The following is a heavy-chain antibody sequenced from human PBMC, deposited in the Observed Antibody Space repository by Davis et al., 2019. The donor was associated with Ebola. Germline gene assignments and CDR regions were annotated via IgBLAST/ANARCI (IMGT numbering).Heavy chain of an antibody. V-gene: IGHV3-48*02. Sequence: PGGSLRLSCAASGFTFSSYSMNWVRQTPGKGLEWVSYISSSSSTIYYADSVKGRFTISRDNAKNSLYLQMNSLRDEDTAVYYCANLLGYCTGGVCYTSKGGSCYGCYWGQGTLVTVSS. CDR3: ANLLGYCTGGVCYTSKGGSCYGCY. CDR1: GFTFSSYS. CDR2: ISSSSSTI. J-gene: IGHJ4*02. D-gene: IGHD2-8*02.